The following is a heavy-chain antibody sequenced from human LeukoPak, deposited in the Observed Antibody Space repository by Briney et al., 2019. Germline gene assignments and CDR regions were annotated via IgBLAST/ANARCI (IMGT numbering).Heavy chain of an antibody. CDR2: IYYSGST. CDR3: ARDLAPVAGPDTYYFDY. CDR1: GGSISSSSYY. V-gene: IGHV4-39*07. Sequence: SETLSLTCTVSGGSISSSSYYWGWIRQPPGKGLEWIVSIYYSGSTYYNPSLKSRVTISVDTSKNQFSLKLSSVTAADTAVYYCARDLAPVAGPDTYYFDYWGQGTLVTVSS. J-gene: IGHJ4*02. D-gene: IGHD6-19*01.